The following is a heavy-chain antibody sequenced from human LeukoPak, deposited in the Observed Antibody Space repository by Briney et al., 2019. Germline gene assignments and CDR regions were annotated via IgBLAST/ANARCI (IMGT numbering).Heavy chain of an antibody. CDR3: ARGRSPAGPLHYFDS. V-gene: IGHV3-48*02. CDR2: ISTTSTI. D-gene: IGHD2-2*01. CDR1: RFTFSSYS. Sequence: PGGSLRLSCAASRFTFSSYSMDWVRQAPGKGLEWVSYISTTSTIYYADSVKGRSTISRDSAKNSLYLQMNSLRDEDTAVYYCARGRSPAGPLHYFDSWGQGTLVTVSS. J-gene: IGHJ4*02.